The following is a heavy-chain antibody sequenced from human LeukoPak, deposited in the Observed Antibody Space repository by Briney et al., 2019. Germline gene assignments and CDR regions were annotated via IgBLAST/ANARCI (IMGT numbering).Heavy chain of an antibody. Sequence: GGSLRLSCVASGFRFEDYAMHWVRQAPGKGLEWVSGLSWSSSSIVYADSVKGRFTISRDNAKNSLYLQMNSLRAEDTALYYCAKASRYDILIGYGDYFDYWGQGNLVTVSS. D-gene: IGHD3-9*01. CDR2: LSWSSSSI. J-gene: IGHJ4*02. V-gene: IGHV3-9*01. CDR3: AKASRYDILIGYGDYFDY. CDR1: GFRFEDYA.